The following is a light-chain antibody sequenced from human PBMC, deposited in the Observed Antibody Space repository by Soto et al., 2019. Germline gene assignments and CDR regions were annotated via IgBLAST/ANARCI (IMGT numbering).Light chain of an antibody. V-gene: IGLV2-14*01. J-gene: IGLJ1*01. Sequence: QSALTQPASVTASPGQSITISCTGTSSDIGSYNYVSWYQQHPGKAPKLMIHDVSNRPSGVSNRFSGSKSGNTASLTISGLQAEDEAEYYCSSHTSSSTFYVFGTGTKVTVL. CDR2: DVS. CDR3: SSHTSSSTFYV. CDR1: SSDIGSYNY.